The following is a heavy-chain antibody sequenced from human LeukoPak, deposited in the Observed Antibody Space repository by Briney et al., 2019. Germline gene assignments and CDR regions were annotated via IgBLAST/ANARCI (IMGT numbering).Heavy chain of an antibody. CDR1: AFTFSSYN. J-gene: IGHJ4*02. Sequence: GGSLRLSCAASAFTFSSYNMNWVRQAPGKGLEWVSSISSSSTYIYYADSVKGRFTISRDSAKNSLYLQMNSLGAEDTAVYYCARGSGPFDFWGQGTLVTVSS. CDR2: ISSSSTYI. CDR3: ARGSGPFDF. V-gene: IGHV3-21*01.